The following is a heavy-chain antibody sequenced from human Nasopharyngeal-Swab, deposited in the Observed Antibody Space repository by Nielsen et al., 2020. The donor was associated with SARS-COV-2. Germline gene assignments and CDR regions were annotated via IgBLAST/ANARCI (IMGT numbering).Heavy chain of an antibody. CDR1: GFTFSSYG. CDR2: ISYDGSNK. Sequence: GGSLRLSCAASGFTFSSYGMHWVRQALGKGLEWVAVISYDGSNKYYADSVKGRFTISRDNSKNTLYLQMNSLRAEDTAVYYCAREGIVGATDLSFDYWGQGTLVTVSS. V-gene: IGHV3-30*03. J-gene: IGHJ4*02. CDR3: AREGIVGATDLSFDY. D-gene: IGHD1-26*01.